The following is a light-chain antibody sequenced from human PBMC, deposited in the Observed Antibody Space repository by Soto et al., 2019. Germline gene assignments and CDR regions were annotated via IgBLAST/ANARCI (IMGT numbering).Light chain of an antibody. CDR2: EVS. V-gene: IGLV2-14*01. CDR1: SSDVGDYNY. CDR3: TSYTSKSSLYV. Sequence: QSVLTQPASVSGSPGQSVTISCTGTSSDVGDYNYVCWYQQHPGRAPKLLIFEVSNRPSGVSDRLSGSKSGNTASLIISGLQAEDEATYYCTSYTSKSSLYVFGTGTKVTVL. J-gene: IGLJ1*01.